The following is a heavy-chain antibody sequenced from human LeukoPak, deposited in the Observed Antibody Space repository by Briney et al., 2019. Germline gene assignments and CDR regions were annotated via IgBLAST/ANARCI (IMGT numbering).Heavy chain of an antibody. CDR2: IFYSGST. Sequence: TLXXTXTVSGASINSYYWSWIRQPPGKGLEWVGYIFYSGSTNYNPSLKSRVTISIDTSKNQFSLRLSSVTAADTAVYYCARXXXXFGPWGXGXLVTVSS. V-gene: IGHV4-59*12. J-gene: IGHJ5*02. CDR3: ARXXXXFGP. CDR1: GASINSYY.